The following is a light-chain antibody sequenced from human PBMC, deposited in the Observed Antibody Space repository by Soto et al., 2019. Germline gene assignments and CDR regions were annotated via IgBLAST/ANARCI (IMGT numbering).Light chain of an antibody. Sequence: QSVLTQPPSMSAAPGQKVTITCSGSRSNVGNNFVSWYQQLPGTAPKLLIFDNSQRPSGIPDRFFGSKSGTSATLAITGPQTGDEAVYYCGTWDTKLNAVVFGGGTKVTVL. V-gene: IGLV1-51*01. CDR3: GTWDTKLNAVV. CDR1: RSNVGNNF. CDR2: DNS. J-gene: IGLJ2*01.